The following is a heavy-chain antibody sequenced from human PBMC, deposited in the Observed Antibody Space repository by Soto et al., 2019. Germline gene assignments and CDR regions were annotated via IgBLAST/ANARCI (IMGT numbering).Heavy chain of an antibody. CDR3: ARLYLAATITSLDY. V-gene: IGHV3-7*01. J-gene: IGHJ4*02. D-gene: IGHD5-12*01. CDR2: IKKDGSEK. Sequence: LRLSCAASGFTFSNYWLSWVRQAPGKGLEWVANIKKDGSEKYYVGSVVGRFTISRDNAENPLYLQMNSLRAEDTAVYYCARLYLAATITSLDYWGQGTLVTVSS. CDR1: GFTFSNYW.